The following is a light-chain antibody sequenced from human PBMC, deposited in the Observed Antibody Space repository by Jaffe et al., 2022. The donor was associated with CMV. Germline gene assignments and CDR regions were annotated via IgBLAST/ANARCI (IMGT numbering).Light chain of an antibody. J-gene: IGKJ1*01. CDR1: QNVISNY. CDR3: QLYGDSPRWT. CDR2: AAS. V-gene: IGKV3-20*01. Sequence: EIVLTQSPGTLSLSPGERATLSCRASQNVISNYLAWYQQKPGLAPRLLIHAASSRATGIPDRFSGSGSGTDFILTINRLEPEDFAVYYCQLYGDSPRWTFGQGTKVEIE.